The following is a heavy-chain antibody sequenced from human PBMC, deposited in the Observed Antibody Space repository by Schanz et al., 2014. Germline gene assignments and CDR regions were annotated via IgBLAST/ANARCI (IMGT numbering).Heavy chain of an antibody. CDR2: IKQDESEK. CDR1: GFTFSNYW. Sequence: EVQLVESGGGLVQPGGSLRLSCVASGFTFSNYWMTWVRQAPGKGLEWVANIKQDESEKYYVDSVKGRFTISRDNSKNTVYLQMNSLRPGDTAVYYCARESSNDIVLVPGAVFDHWGQGILVTVSS. CDR3: ARESSNDIVLVPGAVFDH. D-gene: IGHD2-2*01. V-gene: IGHV3-7*01. J-gene: IGHJ4*02.